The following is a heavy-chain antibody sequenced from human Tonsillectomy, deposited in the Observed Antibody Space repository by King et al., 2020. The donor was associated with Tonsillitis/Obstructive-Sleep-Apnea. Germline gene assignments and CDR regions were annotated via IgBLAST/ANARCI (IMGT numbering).Heavy chain of an antibody. CDR3: ARDGGDSDLYY. J-gene: IGHJ4*02. Sequence: VQLVESGGGVVQPGRSLRLSCAASGFSFSTHAMHWVRQAPGKGLEWVSVISYDGVNKFYADSVNGRFTISRDNSKNTLFLQIYSLRNEDTAIYYCARDGGDSDLYYWGQGTLVTVSS. D-gene: IGHD2-21*02. CDR1: GFSFSTHA. V-gene: IGHV3-30*04. CDR2: ISYDGVNK.